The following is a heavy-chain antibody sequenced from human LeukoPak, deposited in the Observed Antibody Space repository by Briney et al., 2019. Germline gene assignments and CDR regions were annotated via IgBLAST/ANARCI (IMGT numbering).Heavy chain of an antibody. CDR2: ISSNGRST. V-gene: IGHV3-64*01. J-gene: IGHJ4*02. CDR1: GFTFSSYA. Sequence: GGSLSLSCAASGFTFSSYAMRWVRPAPPKGLEYVSAISSNGRSTYYANSVKGRFTISRDNSKNTLYLQMGSLRAEDMAVYYCARDRASRFDYWGQGTLVTVSS. D-gene: IGHD2-2*01. CDR3: ARDRASRFDY.